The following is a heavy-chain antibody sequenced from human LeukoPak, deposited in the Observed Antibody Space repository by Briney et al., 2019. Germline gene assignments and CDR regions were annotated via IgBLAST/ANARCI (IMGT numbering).Heavy chain of an antibody. Sequence: GRSLRLSCAASGFTFSSYGMHWVRQAPGKGLEWVAVIWYDGSNKYYADSVKGRFTISRDNSKNTLYLQMNSLRAEDTAVYYCAKDHAGDDSSGYYFDYWGHGTLVTVSS. D-gene: IGHD3-22*01. V-gene: IGHV3-33*06. J-gene: IGHJ4*01. CDR2: IWYDGSNK. CDR1: GFTFSSYG. CDR3: AKDHAGDDSSGYYFDY.